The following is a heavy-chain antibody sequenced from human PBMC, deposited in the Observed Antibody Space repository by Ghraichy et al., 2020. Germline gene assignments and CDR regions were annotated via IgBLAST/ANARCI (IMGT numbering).Heavy chain of an antibody. CDR3: ARDPSYGALDY. CDR1: GFPFNKFW. V-gene: IGHV3-7*03. D-gene: IGHD4-17*01. Sequence: GGSLRLSCAASGFPFNKFWMTWVRQAPGKGLEWVANINDDGKETYYVDSVKGRFTISRDNAKYSLYLQMNSLRREDTAVYFCARDPSYGALDYWGQGTLVTGSS. CDR2: INDDGKET. J-gene: IGHJ4*02.